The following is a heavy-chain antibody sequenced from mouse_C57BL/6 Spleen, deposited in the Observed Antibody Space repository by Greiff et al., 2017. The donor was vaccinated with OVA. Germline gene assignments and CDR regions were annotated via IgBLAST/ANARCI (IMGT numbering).Heavy chain of an antibody. CDR2: IWSDGST. D-gene: IGHD2-4*01. J-gene: IGHJ1*03. Sequence: VKLVESGPGLVAPSQSLSITCTVSGFSLTSYGVHWVRQPPGKGLEWLVVIWSDGSTTYNSALKSRLSISKDNSKSQVFLKMNSLQTDDTAMYYGARHHDYDGDWYFDVWGTGTTVTVSS. V-gene: IGHV2-6-1*01. CDR1: GFSLTSYG. CDR3: ARHHDYDGDWYFDV.